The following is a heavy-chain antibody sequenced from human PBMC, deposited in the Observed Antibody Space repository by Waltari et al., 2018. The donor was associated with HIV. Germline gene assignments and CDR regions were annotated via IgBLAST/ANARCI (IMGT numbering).Heavy chain of an antibody. V-gene: IGHV4-39*01. D-gene: IGHD1-26*01. CDR3: GVCWSYYGGPDY. J-gene: IGHJ4*02. Sequence: QLQLQESGPGLVKPSETLSLTCTVSGGSISSSSYYWGWIRQPPGKGLEWIGSIYYSGSTYYNPSLKSRVTISVDTSKNQFSLKLSSVTAADTAVYYCGVCWSYYGGPDYWGQGTLVTVSS. CDR1: GGSISSSSYY. CDR2: IYYSGST.